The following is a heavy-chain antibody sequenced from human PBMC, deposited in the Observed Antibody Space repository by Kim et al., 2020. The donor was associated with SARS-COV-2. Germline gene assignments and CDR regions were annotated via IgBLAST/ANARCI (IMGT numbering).Heavy chain of an antibody. V-gene: IGHV4-34*01. Sequence: SETLSLTCTVYGGSFSGYYWSWIRQPPGKGLEWIGEINHSGSTNYNPSLKSRVTVSVDTDKNQFSLKLSSVTAADTAVYYCARGYCSSTSCYILFDYWGQGTLVTVSS. CDR3: ARGYCSSTSCYILFDY. CDR1: GGSFSGYY. D-gene: IGHD2-2*02. J-gene: IGHJ4*02. CDR2: INHSGST.